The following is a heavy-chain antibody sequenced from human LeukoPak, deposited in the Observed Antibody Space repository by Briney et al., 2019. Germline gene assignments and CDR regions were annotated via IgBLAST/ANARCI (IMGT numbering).Heavy chain of an antibody. D-gene: IGHD4-17*01. CDR3: ARRVTYGCFDY. CDR1: GYTFSSYD. CDR2: MNPNSGNT. V-gene: IGHV1-8*01. J-gene: IGHJ4*02. Sequence: ASVKVSCKSSGYTFSSYDINWVRQATGQGLEWMGWMNPNSGNTGCAQKFQGRVTMTRDTSISTAYMELSTLRSGDTAVYYCARRVTYGCFDYWGQGTLVTVSS.